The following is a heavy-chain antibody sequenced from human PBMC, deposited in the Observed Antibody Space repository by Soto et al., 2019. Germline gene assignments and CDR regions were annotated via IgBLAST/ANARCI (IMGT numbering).Heavy chain of an antibody. CDR1: GFTFSGYW. Sequence: EVQLVESGGGLVQPGGSLRLSCAASGFTFSGYWMSWVRQAPGKGLEWVANIKQDGSEKYNVDSVKGRFTISRDNAKNSLYLQMNSLRAEDTAVYYCARVPNTGTTSYWGQGTLVTVSS. CDR3: ARVPNTGTTSY. D-gene: IGHD1-1*01. V-gene: IGHV3-7*01. J-gene: IGHJ4*02. CDR2: IKQDGSEK.